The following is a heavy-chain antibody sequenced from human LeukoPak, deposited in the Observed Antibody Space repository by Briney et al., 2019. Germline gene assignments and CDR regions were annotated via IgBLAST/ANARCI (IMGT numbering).Heavy chain of an antibody. D-gene: IGHD3-22*01. CDR3: ASGARSSGYYSGAFDP. Sequence: GASVKVSCKASGYTFTSYYMHWVRQAPGQGLEWMGWMNPNSGNTGYAQKFQGRVTMTRNTSISTAYMELSSLRSEDTAVYYCASGARSSGYYSGAFDPWGQGTLVTVSS. V-gene: IGHV1-8*02. CDR1: GYTFTSYY. J-gene: IGHJ5*02. CDR2: MNPNSGNT.